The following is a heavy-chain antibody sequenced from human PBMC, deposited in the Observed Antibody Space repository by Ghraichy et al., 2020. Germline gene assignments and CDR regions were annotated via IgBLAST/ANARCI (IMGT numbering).Heavy chain of an antibody. CDR3: ARARGELLGYYYYGMDV. CDR2: IYYSGST. Sequence: SETLSLTCTVSGGSISSAGYSWSWIRQPPGKGLEWIGYIYYSGSTHYNPSLRGRVTISTYTSKNQFSLKLSSVTAADTAVYFCARARGELLGYYYYGMDVWGQGTTVTVSS. J-gene: IGHJ6*02. V-gene: IGHV4-30-4*07. CDR1: GGSISSAGYS. D-gene: IGHD3-10*01.